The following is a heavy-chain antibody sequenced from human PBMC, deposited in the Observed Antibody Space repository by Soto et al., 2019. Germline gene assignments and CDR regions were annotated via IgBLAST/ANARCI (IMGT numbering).Heavy chain of an antibody. Sequence: SETLSLTCTVSGGSVTSDGDYWTWIRQSPGKGLEWIGYISNSGSTGYNPSLKTRLSMSVDRSKNQFTLRLTSVTAADTAVYFCATESGSTYGYFDHWGQGTQVTVSS. CDR3: ATESGSTYGYFDH. CDR2: ISNSGST. V-gene: IGHV4-30-4*01. D-gene: IGHD5-18*01. J-gene: IGHJ4*02. CDR1: GGSVTSDGDY.